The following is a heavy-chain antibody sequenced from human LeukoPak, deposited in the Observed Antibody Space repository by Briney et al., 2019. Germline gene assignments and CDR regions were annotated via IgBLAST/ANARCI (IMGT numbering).Heavy chain of an antibody. D-gene: IGHD2-2*01. J-gene: IGHJ3*02. CDR1: GGSISSGDYY. CDR2: IYYSGST. Sequence: SETLSLTCTVSGGSISSGDYYWSWIRQPPGKGLEWIGYIYYSGSTYYNPSLKSRVTISVDTSKNQFSLKLSSVTAADTAVYYCARGGGYCSSTSCYPNAFDNWGQGTMVTVSS. CDR3: ARGGGYCSSTSCYPNAFDN. V-gene: IGHV4-30-4*08.